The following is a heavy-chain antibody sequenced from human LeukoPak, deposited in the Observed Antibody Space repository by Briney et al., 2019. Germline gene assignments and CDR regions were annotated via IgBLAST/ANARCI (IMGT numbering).Heavy chain of an antibody. Sequence: GASVTVSCTASGGTFSSYAVSWVRQAPGQGLEWMGGIIPIFGTANYAQKFQVRVTITADESTSTAYMELSSLRSEDTAVYYCARGKAPHHRWYSSSSGYYFDYWGQGTLVTVSS. CDR1: GGTFSSYA. J-gene: IGHJ4*02. CDR2: IIPIFGTA. D-gene: IGHD6-6*01. CDR3: ARGKAPHHRWYSSSSGYYFDY. V-gene: IGHV1-69*13.